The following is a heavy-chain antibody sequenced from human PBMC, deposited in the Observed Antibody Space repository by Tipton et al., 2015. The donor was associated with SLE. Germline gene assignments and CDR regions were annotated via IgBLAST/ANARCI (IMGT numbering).Heavy chain of an antibody. D-gene: IGHD6-19*01. CDR2: VYDSGTT. V-gene: IGHV4-4*02. Sequence: TLSLTCAVSGGSISSNHWWSWVRQPPGKGLEWIGSVYDSGTTYYNPSLKSRVTMSVNTSKTQFSLKFNSLNAADTAVYYCARVVAVAGIHYYSVDIWGQGTTVTVSS. J-gene: IGHJ6*01. CDR1: GGSISSNHW. CDR3: ARVVAVAGIHYYSVDI.